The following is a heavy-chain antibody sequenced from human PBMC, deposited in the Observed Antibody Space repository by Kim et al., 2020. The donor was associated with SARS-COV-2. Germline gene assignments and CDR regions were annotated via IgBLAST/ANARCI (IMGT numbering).Heavy chain of an antibody. V-gene: IGHV1-3*01. J-gene: IGHJ4*02. CDR3: AGDPRVATIHYFDY. D-gene: IGHD5-12*01. Sequence: SQKFQGRVTITRDTAASTACMELSSLRYEDTAVYYCAGDPRVATIHYFDYWGQGTLVTVSS.